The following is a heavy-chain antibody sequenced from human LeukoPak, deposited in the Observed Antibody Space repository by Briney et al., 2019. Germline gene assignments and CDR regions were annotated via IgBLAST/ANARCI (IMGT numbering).Heavy chain of an antibody. D-gene: IGHD6-19*01. J-gene: IGHJ4*02. CDR3: ARERRSSGWYPADY. CDR1: GYTITGYY. Sequence: ASVKVSCKASGYTITGYYIHWVRQAPGQGLEWMGWINPNSGGTNYAQKFQGRVTMTRDTSISTAYMELSRLRSDDTAVYYCARERRSSGWYPADYWGQGTLVTVSS. CDR2: INPNSGGT. V-gene: IGHV1-2*02.